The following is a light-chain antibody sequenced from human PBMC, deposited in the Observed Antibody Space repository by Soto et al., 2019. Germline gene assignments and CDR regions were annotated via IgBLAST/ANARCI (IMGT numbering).Light chain of an antibody. CDR1: SSNIGAGYD. CDR3: QSYDSSLSGYVV. Sequence: QPVLTQPPSVSGAPGQRVTISCTGSSSNIGAGYDVHWYQQLPGTAPKLLIYGNSNRPSGVPDRFSGSKSGTSASLAITGLQAEDEADYYRQSYDSSLSGYVVFGGGTKVTVL. V-gene: IGLV1-40*01. J-gene: IGLJ2*01. CDR2: GNS.